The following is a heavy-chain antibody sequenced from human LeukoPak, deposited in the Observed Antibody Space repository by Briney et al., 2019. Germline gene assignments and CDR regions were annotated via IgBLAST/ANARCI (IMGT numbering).Heavy chain of an antibody. Sequence: SETLSLTCTVSGGTISSYYWSWIRQPPGKGLEWIGYIYYNGSTNYNPSLMSRGTISVDTSKNQFSLKLSSVTAADAAVYYCARSRGERGLQFDACYIWGQGTMVTVSP. CDR3: ARSRGERGLQFDACYI. J-gene: IGHJ3*02. CDR1: GGTISSYY. V-gene: IGHV4-59*01. D-gene: IGHD5-24*01. CDR2: IYYNGST.